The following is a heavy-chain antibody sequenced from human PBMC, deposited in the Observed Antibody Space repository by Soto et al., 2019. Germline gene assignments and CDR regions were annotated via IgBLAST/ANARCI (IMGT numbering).Heavy chain of an antibody. Sequence: LRLSFAASGFTLSKYWMSWVRQAPGKGAEWVANIKQDGSEKWYMDSVKGRFTISRDNAKKSLFLQMNSLRVEDTAVYYCARGDYHDNSGPFSDAFDVWGQGTMVTVSS. V-gene: IGHV3-7*04. J-gene: IGHJ3*01. CDR2: IKQDGSEK. CDR1: GFTLSKYW. CDR3: ARGDYHDNSGPFSDAFDV. D-gene: IGHD3-22*01.